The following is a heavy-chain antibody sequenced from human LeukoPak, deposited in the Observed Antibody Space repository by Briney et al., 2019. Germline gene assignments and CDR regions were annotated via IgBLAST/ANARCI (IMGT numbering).Heavy chain of an antibody. Sequence: PGGSLRLSCAASGFTFSSYAMHWVRQAPGKGLEWVAVISYDGSNKYYADSVKGRFTISRDNSKNTLYLQMNSLRAEDTAVYYCEAGWNDFDYWGQGTLVTVSS. CDR2: ISYDGSNK. V-gene: IGHV3-30-3*01. CDR3: EAGWNDFDY. J-gene: IGHJ4*02. CDR1: GFTFSSYA. D-gene: IGHD1-1*01.